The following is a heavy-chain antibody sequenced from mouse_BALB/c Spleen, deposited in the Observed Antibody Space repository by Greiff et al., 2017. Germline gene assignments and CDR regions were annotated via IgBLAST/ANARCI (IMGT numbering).Heavy chain of an antibody. CDR1: GYTFTSYW. CDR3: AKNRYYFDY. Sequence: QVHVKQSGAELAKPGASVKMSCKASGYTFTSYWMHWVKQRPGQGLEWIGYINPSTGYTEYNQKFKDKATLTADKSSSTAYMQLSSLTSEDSAVYYCAKNRYYFDYWGQGTTLTVSS. J-gene: IGHJ2*01. CDR2: INPSTGYT. V-gene: IGHV1-7*01.